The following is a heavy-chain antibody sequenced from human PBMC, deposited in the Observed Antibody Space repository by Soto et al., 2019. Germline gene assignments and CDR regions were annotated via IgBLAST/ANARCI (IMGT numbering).Heavy chain of an antibody. D-gene: IGHD3-3*01. J-gene: IGHJ4*02. CDR1: GFTFSSYA. V-gene: IGHV3-23*01. Sequence: GGSLRLSCAASGFTFSSYAMSWVRQAPGKGLEWVSAISGSGGSTYYADSVKGRFTISRDNSKNTLYLQMNSLRAEDTAVYYCANLGKRYYDFWSGYHLSYWGQGTLVTVSS. CDR2: ISGSGGST. CDR3: ANLGKRYYDFWSGYHLSY.